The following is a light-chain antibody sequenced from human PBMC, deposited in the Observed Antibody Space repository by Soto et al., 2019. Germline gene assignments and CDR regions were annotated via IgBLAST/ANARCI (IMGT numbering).Light chain of an antibody. CDR3: HQYSSLPPDT. CDR1: HSISTS. V-gene: IGKV3-15*01. J-gene: IGKJ1*01. Sequence: EVVLTQSPAPLSVSPGEGATLSCTASHSISTSVAWYQHKPGRPPRLLISGASTRATGIAGRFSGSGSGTEFPLTISSLESEDVAIYYCHQYSSLPPDTFGQGTRVEIK. CDR2: GAS.